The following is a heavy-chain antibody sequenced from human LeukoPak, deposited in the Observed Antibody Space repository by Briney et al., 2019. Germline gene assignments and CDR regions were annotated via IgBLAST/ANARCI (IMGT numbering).Heavy chain of an antibody. J-gene: IGHJ4*02. CDR1: GGSISSSSYY. V-gene: IGHV4-39*07. CDR3: ARGLGSSWSPHYFDY. CDR2: IYYSGST. Sequence: SETLSLTCTVSGGSISSSSYYWGWIRQPPGKGLEWIGSIYYSGSTYYNPSLKSRVTISVDTSKNQFSLKLSSVTAADTAVYYCARGLGSSWSPHYFDYWGQGSLVTVSS. D-gene: IGHD6-13*01.